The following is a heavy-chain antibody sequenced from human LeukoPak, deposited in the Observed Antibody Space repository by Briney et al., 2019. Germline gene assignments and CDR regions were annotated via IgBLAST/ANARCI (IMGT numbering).Heavy chain of an antibody. CDR1: GFTFSNYA. V-gene: IGHV3-23*01. D-gene: IGHD6-19*01. CDR2: ISGSGGST. CDR3: AKASSGWSYYYYHMDV. Sequence: GGSLRLSCAASGFTFSNYATSWVRQAPGKGLEWVSAISGSGGSTYYPDSVKGRFSISRDNSKNTLYLQMNSLRAEDTAVYYCAKASSGWSYYYYHMDVWGKGTTVTVSS. J-gene: IGHJ6*03.